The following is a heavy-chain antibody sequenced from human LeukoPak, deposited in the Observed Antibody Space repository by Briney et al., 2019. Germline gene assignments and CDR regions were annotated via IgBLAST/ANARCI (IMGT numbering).Heavy chain of an antibody. J-gene: IGHJ4*02. CDR1: GGSISSYY. D-gene: IGHD4-17*01. Sequence: SETLSLTCTVSGGSISSYYWSWIRQPPGKGLEWIGSIYYSGSTYYNPSLKSRVTISVDTSKNQFSLKLSSVTAADTAVYYCARMGNDYGDFYRFDYWGQGTLVTVSS. CDR2: IYYSGST. V-gene: IGHV4-39*01. CDR3: ARMGNDYGDFYRFDY.